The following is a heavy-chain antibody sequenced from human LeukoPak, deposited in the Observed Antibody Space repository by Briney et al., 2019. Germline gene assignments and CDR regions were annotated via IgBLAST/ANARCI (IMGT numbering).Heavy chain of an antibody. CDR2: ISSSSSYI. Sequence: GGSLRLSCAASGFTFSSYSMNWVRQAPGKGLEWVSSISSSSSYIYYADSVKGRFTISRDNAKNSLYPQMNSLRAEDTAVYYCAKELYHHGLFDWLFDYWGQGTLVTVSS. J-gene: IGHJ4*02. D-gene: IGHD3-9*01. V-gene: IGHV3-21*01. CDR3: AKELYHHGLFDWLFDY. CDR1: GFTFSSYS.